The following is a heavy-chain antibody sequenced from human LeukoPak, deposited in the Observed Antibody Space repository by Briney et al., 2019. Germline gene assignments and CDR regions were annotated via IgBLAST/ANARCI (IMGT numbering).Heavy chain of an antibody. V-gene: IGHV3-21*01. J-gene: IGHJ4*02. CDR1: GFTFSRYS. CDR3: ARGTPYNWNYLGDS. D-gene: IGHD1-7*01. Sequence: GGSLRLSCAVSGFTFSRYSMNCVRQAPGKGLEWVSSISSSSSYIYYADSVKGRFTISRDNAKNSLYLQMNSLGAEDTAVYYCARGTPYNWNYLGDSWGQGTLVTVSS. CDR2: ISSSSSYI.